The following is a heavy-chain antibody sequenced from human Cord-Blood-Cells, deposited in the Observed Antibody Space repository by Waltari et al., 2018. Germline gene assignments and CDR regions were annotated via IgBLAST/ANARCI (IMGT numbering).Heavy chain of an antibody. CDR2: IIPIFGTT. V-gene: IGHV1-69*01. Sequence: QVQLVQSGAAVKQPGSSVKVSCKASGGTFSSYAIRWVRQAPGPGLQWLGGIIPIFGTTNYAQKFQGRVTITADESTSTAYMELSSLRSEDTAVYYCAEGYYDFWSGYAYYYYGMDVWGQGTTVTVSS. J-gene: IGHJ6*02. D-gene: IGHD3-3*01. CDR3: AEGYYDFWSGYAYYYYGMDV. CDR1: GGTFSSYA.